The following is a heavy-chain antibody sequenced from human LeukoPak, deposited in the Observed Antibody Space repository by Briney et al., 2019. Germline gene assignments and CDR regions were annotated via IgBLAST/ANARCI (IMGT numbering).Heavy chain of an antibody. CDR2: IYSGGST. V-gene: IGHV3-53*01. CDR3: ARERSHRRLKGYFDY. J-gene: IGHJ4*02. D-gene: IGHD6-13*01. Sequence: GGSLRLSCAASGFTVSSNYMSWVRQAPGKGLEWVSVIYSGGSTYYADSVKGRFTISRDNSKNTLYLQMNSLRAEDTAVYYCARERSHRRLKGYFDYWGRGTLVTVSS. CDR1: GFTVSSNY.